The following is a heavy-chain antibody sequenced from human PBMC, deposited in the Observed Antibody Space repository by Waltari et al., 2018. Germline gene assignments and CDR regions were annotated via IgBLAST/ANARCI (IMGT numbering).Heavy chain of an antibody. CDR3: ARGLLPAAGTSGGEDY. CDR1: GGSFSGYS. Sequence: QVQLQQWGAGLLKPSETLSLTCAVYGGSFSGYSWSWIRQPPGKGMEWIGEINHSGSTNYNPSLKIRVTISVDTSKNQFSLKLSSVTAADTAVYYCARGLLPAAGTSGGEDYWGQGTLVTVSS. J-gene: IGHJ4*02. CDR2: INHSGST. V-gene: IGHV4-34*01. D-gene: IGHD6-13*01.